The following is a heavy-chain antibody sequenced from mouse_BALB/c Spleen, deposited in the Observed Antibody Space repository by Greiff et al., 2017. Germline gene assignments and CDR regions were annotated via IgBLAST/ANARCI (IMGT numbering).Heavy chain of an antibody. Sequence: VQLQQSGPELVRPGASVKLSCKASGYTFTTYWMNWVKQRPGQGLEWIGQIFPASGSTNYNEMFEGKATLTVDTSSSTAYMQLSSLTSEDSAVYYSAKSDTYYAMDYWGQGTSVTVSS. J-gene: IGHJ4*01. D-gene: IGHD3-3*01. CDR2: IFPASGST. V-gene: IGHV1S40*01. CDR1: GYTFTTYW. CDR3: AKSDTYYAMDY.